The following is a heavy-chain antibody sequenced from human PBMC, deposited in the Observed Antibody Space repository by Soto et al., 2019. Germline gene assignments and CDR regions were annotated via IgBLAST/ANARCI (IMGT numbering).Heavy chain of an antibody. CDR2: IYHSGST. CDR3: ARDHIWFGELSDNMEHYSYYGIDV. CDR1: RSSICSSNW. J-gene: IGHJ6*02. Sequence: SETLSLTCALVRSSICSSNWWSRVSKTPGKGLEWIGEIYHSGSTNYNPSLKSRVTISVDKSKNQVSLKLSSVTAADTAVYYCARDHIWFGELSDNMEHYSYYGIDVWVQGTSVT. V-gene: IGHV4-4*02. D-gene: IGHD3-10*01.